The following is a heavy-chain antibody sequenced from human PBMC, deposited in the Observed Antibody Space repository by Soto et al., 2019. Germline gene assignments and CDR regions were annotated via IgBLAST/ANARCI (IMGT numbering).Heavy chain of an antibody. CDR3: AKDLGDFWSGYPVHFDY. Sequence: GGSLRLSCAASGFTFSSYAMSWVRRAPGKGLEWVSAISGSGGSTYYADSVKGRFTISRDNSKNTLYLQMNSLRAEDTAVYYCAKDLGDFWSGYPVHFDYWGQGTLVTVSS. CDR2: ISGSGGST. V-gene: IGHV3-23*01. CDR1: GFTFSSYA. J-gene: IGHJ4*02. D-gene: IGHD3-3*01.